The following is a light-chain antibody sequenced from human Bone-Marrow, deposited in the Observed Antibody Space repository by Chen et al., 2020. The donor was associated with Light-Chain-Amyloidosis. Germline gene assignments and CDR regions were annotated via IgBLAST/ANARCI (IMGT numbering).Light chain of an antibody. CDR2: EDD. Sequence: NFMLTQPHSVSESPGKTVIISCTRSSGSIATNYVQWYQQRPGSSPTTVIYEDDQRPSGVPDRFSRSIDRSSTSASLTISGLTTEDEADYYCQSYQGSSQGVFGGGTKLTVL. J-gene: IGLJ3*02. V-gene: IGLV6-57*01. CDR3: QSYQGSSQGV. CDR1: SGSIATNY.